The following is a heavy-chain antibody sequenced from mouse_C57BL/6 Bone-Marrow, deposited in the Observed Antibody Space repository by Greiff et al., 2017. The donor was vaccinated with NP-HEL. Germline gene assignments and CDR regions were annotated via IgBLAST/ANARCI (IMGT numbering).Heavy chain of an antibody. CDR3: AVYYSNSGWFAY. J-gene: IGHJ3*01. V-gene: IGHV5-4*01. CDR2: ISDGGSYT. D-gene: IGHD2-5*01. Sequence: EVQVVESGGGLVKPGGSLKLSCAASGFTFSSYAMSWVRQTPEKRLEWVATISDGGSYTYYPDNVKGRFTISRDTANNNLYLQMRHLKSVDSAMYYGAVYYSNSGWFAYGGQGTLVTVSA. CDR1: GFTFSSYA.